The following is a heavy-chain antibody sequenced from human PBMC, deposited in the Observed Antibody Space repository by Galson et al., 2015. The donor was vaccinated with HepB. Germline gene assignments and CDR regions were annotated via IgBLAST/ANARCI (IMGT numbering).Heavy chain of an antibody. D-gene: IGHD3-10*01. CDR1: GFTFSDYY. J-gene: IGHJ5*02. CDR2: ISSSSSYT. CDR3: AGYYGSGSRFDP. Sequence: SLRLSCAASGFTFSDYYMSWIRQAPGKGLEWVSYISSSSSYTNYADSVKGRFTISRDNAKNSLYLQMNSLRAEDTAVYYCAGYYGSGSRFDPWGQGTLVTVSS. V-gene: IGHV3-11*06.